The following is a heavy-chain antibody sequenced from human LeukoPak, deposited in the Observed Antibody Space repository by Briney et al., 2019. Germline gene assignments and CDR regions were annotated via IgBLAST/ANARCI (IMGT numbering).Heavy chain of an antibody. CDR1: GGSISSYY. D-gene: IGHD2/OR15-2a*01. CDR2: IDYSGST. CDR3: ARDLSTGFFVGYFDY. J-gene: IGHJ4*02. V-gene: IGHV4-59*12. Sequence: PSETLSLTCTVSGGSISSYYWSWIRQPPGKGLEWIGYIDYSGSTNYNPSLKSRVTISVDTSKNQFSLKLSSVTAADTAVYYCARDLSTGFFVGYFDYWGQGTLVTVSS.